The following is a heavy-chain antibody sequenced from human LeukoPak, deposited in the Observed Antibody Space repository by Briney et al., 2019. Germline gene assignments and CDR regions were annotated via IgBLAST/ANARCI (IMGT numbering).Heavy chain of an antibody. CDR3: ARDLAAAGLIDI. CDR2: IYYSGST. J-gene: IGHJ3*02. D-gene: IGHD6-13*01. Sequence: PSETLSLTCTVSGGSISSSSYYWGWIRQPPGKGLEWIGSIYYSGSTYYNPSLKSRVTISVDTSKNQFSLKLSSVTAADTAVYYCARDLAAAGLIDIWGQGTMVTVSS. CDR1: GGSISSSSYY. V-gene: IGHV4-39*07.